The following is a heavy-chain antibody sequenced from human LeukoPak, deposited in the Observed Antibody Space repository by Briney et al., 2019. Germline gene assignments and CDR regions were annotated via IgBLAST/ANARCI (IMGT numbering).Heavy chain of an antibody. CDR3: ARPHWETATP. J-gene: IGHJ5*02. CDR1: GGSFSGYY. CDR2: INHSGST. Sequence: PSETLSLTCAVYGGSFSGYYWSWIRQPPGKGLEWIGEINHSGSTNYNPSLKSRVTISVDTSKNQFSLKLSSVTAADTAVYYCARPHWETATPWGQGTLVTVSS. D-gene: IGHD5-18*01. V-gene: IGHV4-34*01.